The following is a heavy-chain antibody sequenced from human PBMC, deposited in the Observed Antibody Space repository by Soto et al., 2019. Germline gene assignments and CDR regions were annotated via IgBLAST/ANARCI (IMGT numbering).Heavy chain of an antibody. J-gene: IGHJ5*02. V-gene: IGHV4-39*01. Sequence: SETLSLTCTVSGGSISSSSYYWGWIRQPPGKGQEWIGSIYYSGSTYYNPSLKSRVTISVDTSKNQFSLKLSSVTAADTAVYYCARLCIGWLVRGGLYNWFDPWGQGTLVTVSS. CDR2: IYYSGST. D-gene: IGHD6-19*01. CDR1: GGSISSSSYY. CDR3: ARLCIGWLVRGGLYNWFDP.